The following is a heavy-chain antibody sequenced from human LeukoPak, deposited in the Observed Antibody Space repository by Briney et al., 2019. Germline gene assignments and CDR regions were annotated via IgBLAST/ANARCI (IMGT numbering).Heavy chain of an antibody. CDR3: ARAPIVGASGTPFDY. Sequence: SETLSLTCTVSGGSISSYYWSWLRQPPGKGLEWIGYIYYSGSTNYNPSLKSRVTISVDTSKNQFSLKLSSVTAADTAVYYCARAPIVGASGTPFDYWGQGTLVTVSS. V-gene: IGHV4-59*01. J-gene: IGHJ4*02. CDR2: IYYSGST. CDR1: GGSISSYY. D-gene: IGHD1-26*01.